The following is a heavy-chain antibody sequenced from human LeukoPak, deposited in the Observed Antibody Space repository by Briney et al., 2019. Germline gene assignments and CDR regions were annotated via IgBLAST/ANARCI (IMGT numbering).Heavy chain of an antibody. CDR1: GYTLTGHY. CDR2: ISPHSGFT. J-gene: IGHJ3*02. Sequence: GASVKVSCKASGYTLTGHYIHWVRQAPGQGLEWMGWISPHSGFTMYPQRFQGRVTMTTDTSISTAFLEVRRLRPDDTAAYYCARQTGDDALDIWGQGTMITVYS. CDR3: ARQTGDDALDI. V-gene: IGHV1-2*02. D-gene: IGHD7-27*01.